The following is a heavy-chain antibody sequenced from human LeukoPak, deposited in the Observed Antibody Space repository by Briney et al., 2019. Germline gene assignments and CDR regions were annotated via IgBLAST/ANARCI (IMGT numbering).Heavy chain of an antibody. V-gene: IGHV7-4-1*02. Sequence: GASVKVSCKASGYTFTSSAMNWVRQAPGQGLEWMGWINTNTGNPTYAQGFTGRFVFSLDTSVSTAYLQISSLKAEDTAVYYCAREGGSPYIAVGIWYYFDYWGQGTLVTVSS. J-gene: IGHJ4*02. D-gene: IGHD6-19*01. CDR2: INTNTGNP. CDR3: AREGGSPYIAVGIWYYFDY. CDR1: GYTFTSSA.